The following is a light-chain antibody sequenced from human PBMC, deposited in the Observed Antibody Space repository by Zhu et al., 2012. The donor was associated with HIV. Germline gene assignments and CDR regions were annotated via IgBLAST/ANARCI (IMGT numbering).Light chain of an antibody. J-gene: IGKJ1*01. Sequence: IQMTQSPYTLSASIGDRVTITCRANQTISRWLAWYQQKPGKVPRLLIHKTSNLQSGVPSRFSGSGSGTEFTLTINSLQPDDSATYFCQQYGTFGQGTKVEIK. CDR1: QTISRW. CDR2: KTS. CDR3: QQYGT. V-gene: IGKV1-5*03.